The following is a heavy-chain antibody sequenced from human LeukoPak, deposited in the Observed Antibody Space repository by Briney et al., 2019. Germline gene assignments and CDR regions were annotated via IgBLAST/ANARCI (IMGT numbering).Heavy chain of an antibody. Sequence: GGSLRLSCAASGFTFSSYSMNWVRQAPGKGLEWVSYISSASTAIYYVDSVKGRFTVSRDNAKNSLSLQMDSLRAEDTAVYYCATIKSGASDYWGQGTLVTVSS. CDR1: GFTFSSYS. V-gene: IGHV3-48*04. D-gene: IGHD7-27*01. J-gene: IGHJ4*02. CDR3: ATIKSGASDY. CDR2: ISSASTAI.